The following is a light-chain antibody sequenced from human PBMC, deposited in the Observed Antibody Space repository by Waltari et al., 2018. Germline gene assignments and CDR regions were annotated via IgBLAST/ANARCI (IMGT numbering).Light chain of an antibody. CDR3: QQYYSFPLT. CDR2: WAS. J-gene: IGKJ4*01. Sequence: DIVMTQSPDSLTVSLGERATIHCKSIQFVLLSFDYKNYLAWYQQLPGQPPKLRIYWASTRESGVPYRFSGSGSGTDFTLTISSLQAEDVAVYYCQQYYSFPLTFGGGTKVEIK. CDR1: QFVLLSFDYKNY. V-gene: IGKV4-1*01.